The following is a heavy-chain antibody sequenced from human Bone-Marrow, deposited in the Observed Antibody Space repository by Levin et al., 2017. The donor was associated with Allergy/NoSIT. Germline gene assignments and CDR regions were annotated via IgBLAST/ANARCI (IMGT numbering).Heavy chain of an antibody. J-gene: IGHJ5*02. V-gene: IGHV1-8*01. CDR3: ARGGYYGSGSYYKNWFDP. CDR2: MNPNSGNT. Sequence: GESLKISCKASGYTFTSYDINWVRQATGQGLEWMGWMNPNSGNTGYAQKFQGRVTMTRNTSISTAYMELSSLRSEDTAVYYCARGGYYGSGSYYKNWFDPWGQGTLVTVSS. CDR1: GYTFTSYD. D-gene: IGHD3-10*01.